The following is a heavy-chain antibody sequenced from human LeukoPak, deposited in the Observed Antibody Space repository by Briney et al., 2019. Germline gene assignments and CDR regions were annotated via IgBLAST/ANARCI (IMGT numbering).Heavy chain of an antibody. CDR1: GFIFNTYV. CDR3: AKDGGSDPDSFDI. J-gene: IGHJ3*02. CDR2: IRYDGSNK. D-gene: IGHD2-15*01. Sequence: GGSLRLSCAASGFIFNTYVMHWIRQAPGKGLEWLAFIRYDGSNKNYADSVKGRFTISRDNTKNSLYLQMNSLRAEDTAVYYCAKDGGSDPDSFDIWGQGTMVTVSS. V-gene: IGHV3-30*02.